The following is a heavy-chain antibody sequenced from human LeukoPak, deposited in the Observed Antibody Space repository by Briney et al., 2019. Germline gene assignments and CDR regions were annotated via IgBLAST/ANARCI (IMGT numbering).Heavy chain of an antibody. Sequence: PGGSLRLSCAASGFTLSTYAMSWVRQAPGKGLEWVSYISSSGSTIYYADSVKGRFTISRDNAKNSLYLQMNSLRAEDTAVYYCAREQSGYHLDYWGQGTLVTVSS. CDR2: ISSSGSTI. CDR3: AREQSGYHLDY. D-gene: IGHD3-3*01. J-gene: IGHJ4*02. CDR1: GFTLSTYA. V-gene: IGHV3-48*04.